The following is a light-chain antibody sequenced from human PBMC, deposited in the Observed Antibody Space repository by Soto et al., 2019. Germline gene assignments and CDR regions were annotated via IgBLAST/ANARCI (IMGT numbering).Light chain of an antibody. CDR2: GAS. Sequence: EIVMTQSPATLSVSPGERATLFCRASHSVSSSLAWYQQKPGQAPRLLIHGASTRATGIPDRFSGSGSGTDFTLTISSLEPEDFAVYYCQQRGNWPLTFGGGTKVDIK. CDR1: HSVSSS. CDR3: QQRGNWPLT. V-gene: IGKV3-11*01. J-gene: IGKJ4*01.